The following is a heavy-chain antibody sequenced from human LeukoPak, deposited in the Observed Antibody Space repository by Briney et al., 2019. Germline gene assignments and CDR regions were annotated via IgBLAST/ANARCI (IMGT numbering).Heavy chain of an antibody. D-gene: IGHD5-24*01. J-gene: IGHJ3*02. V-gene: IGHV1-2*02. CDR1: GYTFSAYY. CDR2: INPNSGGT. Sequence: ASVKVSCKTSGYTFSAYYMHWVRQAPGQGLEWMGWINPNSGGTNYAQKFQGRVTMTRDTSISTAYVELSRLRSDDTAVYFCAREIEMVTIRAFDIWGQGTLVTVSS. CDR3: AREIEMVTIRAFDI.